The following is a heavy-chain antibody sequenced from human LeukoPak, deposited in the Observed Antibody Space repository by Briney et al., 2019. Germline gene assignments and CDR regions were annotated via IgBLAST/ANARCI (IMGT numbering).Heavy chain of an antibody. V-gene: IGHV1-8*01. CDR2: MNPNSGNT. Sequence: ASVKVSCKASGYTFTSYDINWVRQATGQGLEWMGWMNPNSGNTGYAQKFQGRVTMTRNTSISTAYMELSSLRSEDTAVYYCARAKSIAAPHDYWGQGTLVTVSS. J-gene: IGHJ4*02. D-gene: IGHD6-6*01. CDR1: GYTFTSYD. CDR3: ARAKSIAAPHDY.